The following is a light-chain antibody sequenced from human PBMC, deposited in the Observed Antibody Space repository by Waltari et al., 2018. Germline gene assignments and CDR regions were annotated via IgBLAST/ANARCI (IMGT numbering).Light chain of an antibody. CDR3: CSYTITSTLV. J-gene: IGLJ2*01. CDR1: NSDIGGFNY. V-gene: IGLV2-14*03. CDR2: DVT. Sequence: QSALTQPASVSGSPEQSITISCTGTNSDIGGFNYLSWYQHHPGQAPTLILYDVTKRPSGVSDRFSGSKSGTTAFLTISGLHTYDEADYYCCSYTITSTLVFGGGTKLTVL.